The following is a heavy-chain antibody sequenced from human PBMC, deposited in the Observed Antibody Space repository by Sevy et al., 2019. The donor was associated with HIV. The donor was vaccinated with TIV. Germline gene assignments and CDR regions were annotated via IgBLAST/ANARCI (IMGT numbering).Heavy chain of an antibody. J-gene: IGHJ4*02. D-gene: IGHD2-15*01. CDR2: IRSKAKSYAT. V-gene: IGHV3-73*01. CDR1: GFIFSGSA. Sequence: GGSLRLSCTASGFIFSGSAIHWVRQASGKGLEWVGRIRSKAKSYATAYAASVKGRFTISRDDSKNTAYLQMNSLKTGDTTVYYSTRQAISCSGNACYHPYYFDSWGQGTLVTVSS. CDR3: TRQAISCSGNACYHPYYFDS.